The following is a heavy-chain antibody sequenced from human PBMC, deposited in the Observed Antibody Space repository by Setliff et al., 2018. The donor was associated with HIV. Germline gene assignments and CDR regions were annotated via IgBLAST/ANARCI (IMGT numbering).Heavy chain of an antibody. CDR2: VYYSGST. V-gene: IGHV4-61*05. CDR3: ATGLIMAPDY. J-gene: IGHJ4*02. D-gene: IGHD2-8*01. Sequence: SETLSLTCTVSGGSISSSSYCWGWIRQPPGKGLEWIGYVYYSGSTNYNPSLKSRVTISVDTSKNQFSLKLSSVTAADTALYYCATGLIMAPDYWGQGSLVTVSS. CDR1: GGSISSSSYC.